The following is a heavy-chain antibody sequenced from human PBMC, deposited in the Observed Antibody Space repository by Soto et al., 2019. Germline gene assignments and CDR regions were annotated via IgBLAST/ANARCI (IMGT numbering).Heavy chain of an antibody. D-gene: IGHD3-22*01. CDR1: GFTFSSHW. Sequence: GGSLRLSCAASGFTFSSHWMSWVRQAPGKGLEWVANIKPDGSEKWYVDSVKGRFTISRDNAKNSLYLQMNSLRAEDTAVYYCVRGDYYDSSGPFSDAFDIWGQGTMVT. J-gene: IGHJ3*02. CDR2: IKPDGSEK. CDR3: VRGDYYDSSGPFSDAFDI. V-gene: IGHV3-7*04.